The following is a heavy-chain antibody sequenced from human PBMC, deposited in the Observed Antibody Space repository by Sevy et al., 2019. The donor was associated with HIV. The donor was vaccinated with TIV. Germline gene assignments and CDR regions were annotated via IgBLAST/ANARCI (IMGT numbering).Heavy chain of an antibody. CDR2: ISGSGGST. V-gene: IGHV3-23*01. D-gene: IGHD6-13*01. CDR3: AKGDSTFYGMDV. CDR1: GFTFGTYA. Sequence: GGSLRLSCAASGFTFGTYAMCWVRQAPGKGLEWVSAISGSGGSTYYADSLKGRFTISRDNSKNTLYLQMNSLRAEDTAIYYSAKGDSTFYGMDVWGQGTTVTVSS. J-gene: IGHJ6*02.